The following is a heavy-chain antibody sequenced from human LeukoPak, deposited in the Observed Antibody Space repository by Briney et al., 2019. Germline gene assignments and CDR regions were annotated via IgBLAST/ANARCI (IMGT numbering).Heavy chain of an antibody. V-gene: IGHV3-64D*09. J-gene: IGHJ4*02. CDR1: GFTFSSYA. D-gene: IGHD6-13*01. CDR3: AGPGYSSSWYEGY. Sequence: GGSLRLSCSASGFTFSSYAMHWVRQAPGKGLEYVSAISSNGGSTYYADSVKGRFTISRGNSKNTLYLQMSSLRAEDTAVYYCAGPGYSSSWYEGYWGQGTLVTVSS. CDR2: ISSNGGST.